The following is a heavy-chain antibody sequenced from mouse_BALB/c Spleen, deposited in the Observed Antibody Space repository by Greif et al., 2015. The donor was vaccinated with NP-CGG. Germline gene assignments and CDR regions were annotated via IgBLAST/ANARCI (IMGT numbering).Heavy chain of an antibody. J-gene: IGHJ2*01. CDR3: ARGLQWSDY. CDR1: GYTFTSYW. D-gene: IGHD2-1*01. Sequence: DLVKPGASVKLSCKASGYTFTSYWINWIKQRPGQGLEWIGRIAPGSGSTYYNEMFKGKATLTVDTSSSTAYIQLSSLSSEDSAVYFCARGLQWSDYWGQGTTLTVSS. V-gene: IGHV1S41*01. CDR2: IAPGSGST.